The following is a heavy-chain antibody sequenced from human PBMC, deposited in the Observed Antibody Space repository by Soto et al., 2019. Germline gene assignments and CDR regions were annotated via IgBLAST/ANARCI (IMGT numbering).Heavy chain of an antibody. CDR3: AREGSYSAYNFAHGIQLWSFDF. D-gene: IGHD5-12*01. CDR2: IFSSGST. Sequence: QVRLQESGPGLLKPSETLSLTCTVSGGSINTFYWSWVRQPAGKGLEWIGRIFSSGSTSFNPSLESRVAMSVDTSKNHFSLHLSSVTDADMAVYYCAREGSYSAYNFAHGIQLWSFDFWGQGALVTVSS. CDR1: GGSINTFY. J-gene: IGHJ4*02. V-gene: IGHV4-4*07.